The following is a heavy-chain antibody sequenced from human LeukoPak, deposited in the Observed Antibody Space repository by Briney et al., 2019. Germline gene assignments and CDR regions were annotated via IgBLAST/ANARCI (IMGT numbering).Heavy chain of an antibody. D-gene: IGHD3-9*01. Sequence: QSGGSLRLSCAASGFTLSSYAMSWVRQAPGKGLEWVSAISGSGGSTYYADSVKGRFTISRDNSKNTLYLQMNSLRAEDTAVYYCAKSSYYDILTGPLWFDPWGQGTLVTVSS. CDR2: ISGSGGST. V-gene: IGHV3-23*01. CDR3: AKSSYYDILTGPLWFDP. J-gene: IGHJ5*02. CDR1: GFTLSSYA.